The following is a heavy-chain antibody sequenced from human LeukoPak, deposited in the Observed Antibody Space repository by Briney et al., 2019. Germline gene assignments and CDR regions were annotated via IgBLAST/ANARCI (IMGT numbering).Heavy chain of an antibody. CDR2: IWYDGSNK. V-gene: IGHV3-33*01. Sequence: PGGSLRLSCAASGFTFSSHGMHWVRQAPGKGLEWVAVIWYDGSNKYYADSVKGRFTISRDNSKNTLYLQMNSLRAEDTAVYYCARDGYCSGGSCYTFDYWGQGTLVTVSS. J-gene: IGHJ4*02. CDR3: ARDGYCSGGSCYTFDY. CDR1: GFTFSSHG. D-gene: IGHD2-15*01.